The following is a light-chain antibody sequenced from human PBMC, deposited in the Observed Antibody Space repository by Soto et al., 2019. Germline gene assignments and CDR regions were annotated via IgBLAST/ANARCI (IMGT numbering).Light chain of an antibody. CDR1: QSVSSY. V-gene: IGKV3-11*01. Sequence: EIVLTQSPATLSLSPGERATLSCRASQSVSSYLAWYQQKPGQAPRLLIYDASHRATGIPARFSGSGSGTDFTLTISSLEPEDFAVYYCQQRSYWLRTFGGGTKVEIK. CDR2: DAS. CDR3: QQRSYWLRT. J-gene: IGKJ4*01.